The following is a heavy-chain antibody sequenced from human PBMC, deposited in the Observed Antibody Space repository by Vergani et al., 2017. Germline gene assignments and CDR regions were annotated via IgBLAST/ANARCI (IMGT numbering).Heavy chain of an antibody. CDR1: GFTFSTYA. CDR2: LTGGGGST. Sequence: EVQLLESGGSLKQPGGSVRLSCAASGFTFSTYAMHWVRQAPGKGLEWVSALTGGGGSTYYADSFKGRFIISRDNSRDTLYLQMNSLRPEDTATYYCVIYAWSNENFFYSWGQGTLVTVSS. V-gene: IGHV3-23*01. CDR3: VIYAWSNENFFYS. D-gene: IGHD3-16*01. J-gene: IGHJ4*02.